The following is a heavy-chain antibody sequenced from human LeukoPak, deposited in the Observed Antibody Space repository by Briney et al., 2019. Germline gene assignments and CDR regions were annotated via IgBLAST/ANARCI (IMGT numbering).Heavy chain of an antibody. J-gene: IGHJ4*02. CDR3: ARRVVRGENYFDY. V-gene: IGHV3-30-3*01. CDR2: ISYDGSNK. D-gene: IGHD3-10*01. Sequence: GGSLRLSCAASGFTFSSYAMHWVRQAPGKGLEWVAVISYDGSNKYYADSVKGRFTISRDNSKNTLYLQMNSLRADDTAVYYCARRVVRGENYFDYWGQGTLVTVS. CDR1: GFTFSSYA.